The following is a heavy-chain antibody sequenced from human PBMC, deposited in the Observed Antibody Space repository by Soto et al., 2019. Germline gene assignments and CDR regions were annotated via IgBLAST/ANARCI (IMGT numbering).Heavy chain of an antibody. CDR3: ARSRVRDGYNQMSFYYYGMDV. V-gene: IGHV1-69*13. CDR1: GGTFSSYA. CDR2: IIPIFGTA. J-gene: IGHJ6*02. Sequence: GASVKVSCKASGGTFSSYAISWVRQAPGQGLEWKGVIIPIFGTANYAQKFQGRVTITADESTSTAYMELSSLRSEDTAVYYCARSRVRDGYNQMSFYYYGMDVWGQGTTVTVSS. D-gene: IGHD5-12*01.